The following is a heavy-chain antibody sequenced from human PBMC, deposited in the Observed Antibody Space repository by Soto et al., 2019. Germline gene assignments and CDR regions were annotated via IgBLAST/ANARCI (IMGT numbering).Heavy chain of an antibody. Sequence: QVQLQESGPGLVKPSETLSLTCTVSGGSISSYYWSWIRQPPGKGLEWIGYGYDSGRTNYNTSLKSRVTISVDTSKKQFSLKLSSVDAADTAGYYCAGVSKNTAMVLDGMDVWGQGTTVTDSS. J-gene: IGHJ6*02. CDR1: GGSISSYY. V-gene: IGHV4-59*01. CDR2: GYDSGRT. CDR3: AGVSKNTAMVLDGMDV. D-gene: IGHD5-18*01.